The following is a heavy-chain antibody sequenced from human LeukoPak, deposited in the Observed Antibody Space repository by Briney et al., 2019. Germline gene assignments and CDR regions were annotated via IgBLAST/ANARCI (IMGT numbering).Heavy chain of an antibody. J-gene: IGHJ4*02. Sequence: GGSLTLSCVASGFTFSNYWMSWVRQAPGKGLEWVSSISSSSSYIYYADSVKGRFTISRDNAKNSLYLQMNSLRAEDTAVYYCARIVGATQYWGQGTLVTVSS. CDR1: GFTFSNYW. D-gene: IGHD1-26*01. CDR2: ISSSSSYI. CDR3: ARIVGATQY. V-gene: IGHV3-21*01.